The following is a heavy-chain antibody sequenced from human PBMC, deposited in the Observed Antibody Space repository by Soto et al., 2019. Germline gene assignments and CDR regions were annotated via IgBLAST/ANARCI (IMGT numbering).Heavy chain of an antibody. CDR3: VSTAGQDEVMAY. V-gene: IGHV3-33*08. CDR2: IWHDGKEK. CDR1: GFTFSNFG. J-gene: IGHJ4*02. Sequence: QVQVVESGGGVVQPGRSLKLSCAASGFTFSNFGMHWVRQAPGKGLEWVAVIWHDGKEKYYADSAKGRSTISRDNSKNTLYLQINSLRAEDTAVYYCVSTAGQDEVMAYWGKGTLVTVSS.